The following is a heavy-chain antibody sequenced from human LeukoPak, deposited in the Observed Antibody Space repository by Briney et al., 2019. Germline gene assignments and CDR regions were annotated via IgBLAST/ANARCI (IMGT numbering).Heavy chain of an antibody. D-gene: IGHD3-22*01. V-gene: IGHV3-23*01. CDR2: ISGSGGST. CDR3: AKGPSGGYYYGWFDP. J-gene: IGHJ5*02. Sequence: PGGSLRLSCAASGFTFSTYSMSWVRQAPGKGLEWVSAISGSGGSTYYADSVKGRFTISRDNSKNTLYLQMNSLRAEDTAVYYCAKGPSGGYYYGWFDPWGQGTLVTVSS. CDR1: GFTFSTYS.